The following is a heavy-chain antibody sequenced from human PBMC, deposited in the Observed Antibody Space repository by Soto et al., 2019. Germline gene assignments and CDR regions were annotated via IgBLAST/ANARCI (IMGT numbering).Heavy chain of an antibody. CDR2: IYYSGST. D-gene: IGHD2-21*02. V-gene: IGHV4-39*01. CDR3: GRQKVVTAKGMDV. J-gene: IGHJ6*02. CDR1: GGSISSSSYY. Sequence: PSETLSLTCTVSGGSISSSSYYWGWIRQPPGKGLEWIGSIYYSGSTYYNPSLKSRVTISVDTSKNQFSLKLSSVTAADTAVYYCGRQKVVTAKGMDVWGQGTTVT.